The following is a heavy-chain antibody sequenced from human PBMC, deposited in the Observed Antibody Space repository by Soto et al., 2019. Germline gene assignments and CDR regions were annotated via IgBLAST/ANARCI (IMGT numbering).Heavy chain of an antibody. J-gene: IGHJ4*02. CDR1: GFTFSSYA. CDR2: ISGSGGST. CDR3: ANVSPPPEYYYDSSGVDY. D-gene: IGHD3-22*01. V-gene: IGHV3-23*01. Sequence: GGSLRLSCAASGFTFSSYAMSWVRQAPGKGLEWVSAISGSGGSTYYADSVKGRFTISRDNSKNTLYLQMNSLRAEDTAVYYCANVSPPPEYYYDSSGVDYWGQGTLVTVSS.